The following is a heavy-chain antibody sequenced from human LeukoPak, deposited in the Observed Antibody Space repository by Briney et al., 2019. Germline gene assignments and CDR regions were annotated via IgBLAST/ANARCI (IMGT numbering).Heavy chain of an antibody. J-gene: IGHJ4*02. D-gene: IGHD3-10*01. CDR1: GGSMSSYY. CDR3: ARGARGRFGELLYAL. CDR2: IYYTGST. Sequence: SETLSLTCTVSGGSMSSYYWSWIRQPPGKGLEWIGYIYYTGSTNYNPSLKSRVTTSVDMSKNQFSLKLSSVTAADTAVYYCARGARGRFGELLYALWGQGTLVTVSS. V-gene: IGHV4-59*01.